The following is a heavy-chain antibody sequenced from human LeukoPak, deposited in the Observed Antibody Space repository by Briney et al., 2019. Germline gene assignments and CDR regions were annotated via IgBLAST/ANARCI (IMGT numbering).Heavy chain of an antibody. J-gene: IGHJ5*02. CDR3: ARDDERTVAIVNFCRWFDP. D-gene: IGHD2-8*02. V-gene: IGHV4-39*07. CDR1: GGSIRSGDFY. CDR2: IYYSGST. Sequence: PSGTLSLTCTVSGGSIRSGDFYWAWIRRPPGKGLEWIGTIYYSGSTYYSSSLKSRATISIDTSKNQFSLRLSSVTAADTAVYYCARDDERTVAIVNFCRWFDPWGQGTLVTVSS.